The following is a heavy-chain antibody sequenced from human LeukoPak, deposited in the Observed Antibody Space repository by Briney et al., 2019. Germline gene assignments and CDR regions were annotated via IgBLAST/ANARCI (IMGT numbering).Heavy chain of an antibody. CDR3: AKDRIAAAAGAFDI. CDR1: GFTFSSYG. V-gene: IGHV3-30*18. J-gene: IGHJ3*02. CDR2: ISYDGSNK. Sequence: GRSLGLSCAASGFTFSSYGMHWVRQAPGKGLEWVAVISYDGSNKYYADSVKGRFTISRDNSKNTLYLQMNSLRAEDTAVYYCAKDRIAAAAGAFDIWGQGTMVSVSS. D-gene: IGHD6-13*01.